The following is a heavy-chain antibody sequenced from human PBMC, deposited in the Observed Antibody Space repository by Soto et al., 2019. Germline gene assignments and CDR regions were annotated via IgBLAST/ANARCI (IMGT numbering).Heavy chain of an antibody. CDR1: GFTFSSYG. Sequence: HPGGSLRLSCAASGFTFSSYGMHWVRQAPGKGLEWVAVISYDGSNKYYADSVKGRFTISRDNSKNTLYLQMNSLRAEDTAVYYCAKDKEYQLLSWFDPWGQGTLVTVSS. V-gene: IGHV3-30*18. D-gene: IGHD2-2*01. CDR3: AKDKEYQLLSWFDP. J-gene: IGHJ5*02. CDR2: ISYDGSNK.